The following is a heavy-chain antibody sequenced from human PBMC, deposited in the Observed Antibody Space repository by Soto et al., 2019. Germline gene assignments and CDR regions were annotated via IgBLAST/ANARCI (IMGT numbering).Heavy chain of an antibody. D-gene: IGHD6-13*01. Sequence: GSLRLSCAASGFTFSSYSMNWVRQAPGKGLEWVSSISSSSSYIYYADSVKGRFTISRDNAKNSLYLQMNSLRGEDTALYYCAKDMRGGSSSSRYYYSLDVWGQGTTVTVSS. V-gene: IGHV3-21*04. CDR1: GFTFSSYS. CDR3: AKDMRGGSSSSRYYYSLDV. CDR2: ISSSSSYI. J-gene: IGHJ6*02.